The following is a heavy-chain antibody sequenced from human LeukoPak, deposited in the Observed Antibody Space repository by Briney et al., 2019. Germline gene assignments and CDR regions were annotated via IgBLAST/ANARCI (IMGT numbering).Heavy chain of an antibody. V-gene: IGHV3-33*01. J-gene: IGHJ4*02. CDR1: GFTFSSNG. CDR3: ARDLYCYDSSGEY. Sequence: GGSLRLSCAASGFTFSSNGMHWVRQAPGKGLEWVAVIWYDGSNKYYADSVKGRLTISRDTSKHTLYLQMNSLGAEDTAVYDCARDLYCYDSSGEYWGQGTLVSVSS. D-gene: IGHD3-22*01. CDR2: IWYDGSNK.